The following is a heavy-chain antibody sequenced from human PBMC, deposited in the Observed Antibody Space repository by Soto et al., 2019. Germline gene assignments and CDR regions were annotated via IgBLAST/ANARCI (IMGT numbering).Heavy chain of an antibody. CDR3: AKDLTIFGVVTPYGMDV. CDR2: ISGSGGST. CDR1: GFTFSSYA. Sequence: GGSLRLSCAASGFTFSSYAMSWVRQAPGKGLEWVSVISGSGGSTYYADSVKGRFTISRDNSKNTLYLQMNSLRAEDTAIYYCAKDLTIFGVVTPYGMDVWGQGATVTVSS. V-gene: IGHV3-23*01. D-gene: IGHD3-3*01. J-gene: IGHJ6*02.